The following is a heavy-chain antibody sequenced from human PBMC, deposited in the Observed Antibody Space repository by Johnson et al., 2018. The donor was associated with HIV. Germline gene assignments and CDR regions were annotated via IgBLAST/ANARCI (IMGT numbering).Heavy chain of an antibody. D-gene: IGHD3-22*01. CDR1: GFTFSAYG. CDR3: AKLTTGLTPINDAFDI. Sequence: QVQLMESGGGVVQPGGSLRLSCAASGFTFSAYGMYWVRQAPGKGLDWVTLISSDGSNTYYADSVKGRFTVSSDNVENTLYLQMNSLRVEDAAVYYCAKLTTGLTPINDAFDICGQGTMVTVSS. V-gene: IGHV3-30*18. J-gene: IGHJ3*02. CDR2: ISSDGSNT.